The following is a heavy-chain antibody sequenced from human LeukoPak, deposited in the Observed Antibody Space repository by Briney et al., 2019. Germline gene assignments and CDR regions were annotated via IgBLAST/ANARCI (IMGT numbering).Heavy chain of an antibody. CDR1: GFTFSGYA. Sequence: GGSLRLSCAASGFTFSGYAMSWVRQAPGKGLEWVSSISGGGGTTYYAGSVKGRFTISRDNSKNTLYLQMNSLRAEDTAVYYCAKRGVAAARLGGYYFDYWGQGTLVTVSS. V-gene: IGHV3-23*01. D-gene: IGHD6-6*01. CDR2: ISGGGGTT. J-gene: IGHJ4*02. CDR3: AKRGVAAARLGGYYFDY.